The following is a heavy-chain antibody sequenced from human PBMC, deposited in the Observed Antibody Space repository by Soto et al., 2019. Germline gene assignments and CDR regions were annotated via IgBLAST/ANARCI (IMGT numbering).Heavy chain of an antibody. CDR2: IDPSDSYI. V-gene: IGHV5-10-1*01. J-gene: IGHJ4*02. D-gene: IGHD6-13*01. CDR3: ARPGYSSSFRAFDY. CDR1: GYTFTSYW. Sequence: PGESLKISCKASGYTFTSYWITWVRQMPGKGLEWMGRIDPSDSYINYSPSFQGHVIISADKSISTAYLHWSSLKASDTAMYYCARPGYSSSFRAFDYWGQGTLVTVSS.